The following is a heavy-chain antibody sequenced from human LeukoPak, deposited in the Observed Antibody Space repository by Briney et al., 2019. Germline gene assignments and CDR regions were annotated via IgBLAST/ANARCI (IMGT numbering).Heavy chain of an antibody. J-gene: IGHJ6*02. CDR2: ISSSDSFV. D-gene: IGHD2-2*01. Sequence: GGSLRLSCAASGFTFSSYGMNWVRQAPGKGLEWVSSISSSDSFVYYADSVKGRFTISRDNAKNSLYLQMNSLRAEDTAVYYCARVQGDIVLVSTAPGNYYYYYGMDVWGQGTTVTVSS. CDR1: GFTFSSYG. V-gene: IGHV3-21*01. CDR3: ARVQGDIVLVSTAPGNYYYYYGMDV.